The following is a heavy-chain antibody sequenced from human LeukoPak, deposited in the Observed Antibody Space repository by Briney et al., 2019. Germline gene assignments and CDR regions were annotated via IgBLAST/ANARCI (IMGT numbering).Heavy chain of an antibody. CDR1: GYTFTSYD. V-gene: IGHV1-8*01. CDR3: VRVYGSGSGPRQLAH. CDR2: MNPNSGNT. D-gene: IGHD3-10*01. J-gene: IGHJ4*02. Sequence: ASVKVSCKASGYTFTSYDINWVRQATGQGLEWMGWMNPNSGNTGYAQKFQGRVTMTRNTSISTAYMELSSLRSEDTAVYYCVRVYGSGSGPRQLAHWGQGTLVTVSP.